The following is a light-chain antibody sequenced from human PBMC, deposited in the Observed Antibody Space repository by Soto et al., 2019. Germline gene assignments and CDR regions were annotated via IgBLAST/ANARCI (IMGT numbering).Light chain of an antibody. CDR1: QGIGTY. V-gene: IGKV1-9*01. CDR2: AAS. CDR3: QQLNSYPVT. J-gene: IGKJ1*01. Sequence: IQLTQSPSSLSASVGDRVTITFRASQGIGTYLAWYQQKPGKAPKLLIYAASSLQRGVPSRFSGSGSGTDFTLTINSLEPEDFATYHCQQLNSYPVTFGQGTKVDI.